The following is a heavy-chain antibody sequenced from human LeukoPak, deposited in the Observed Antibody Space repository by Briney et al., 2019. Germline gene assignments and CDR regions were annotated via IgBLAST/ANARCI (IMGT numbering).Heavy chain of an antibody. J-gene: IGHJ4*02. D-gene: IGHD3-16*02. V-gene: IGHV4-39*07. CDR3: AREGSLRLGELSLISY. CDR1: GGFISSTSYY. Sequence: SETLSLTCTVSGGFISSTSYYWGWIRQPPGKGLEWIGSIYYSGSTYYNPSLKSRVTISVDTSKNQFSLKLSSVTAADTAVYYCAREGSLRLGELSLISYWGQGTLVTVSS. CDR2: IYYSGST.